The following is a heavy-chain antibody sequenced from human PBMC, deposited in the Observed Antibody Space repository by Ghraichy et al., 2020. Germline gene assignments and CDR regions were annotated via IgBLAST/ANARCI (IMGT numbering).Heavy chain of an antibody. CDR2: FDPEDGET. J-gene: IGHJ3*02. Sequence: ASVKVSCKVSGYTLTELSMHWVRQAPGKGLEWMGGFDPEDGETIYAQKFQGRVTMTEDTSTDTAYMELSSLRSEDTAVYYCATDLQWLVAGDDAFDIWGQGTMVTVSS. D-gene: IGHD6-19*01. CDR1: GYTLTELS. CDR3: ATDLQWLVAGDDAFDI. V-gene: IGHV1-24*01.